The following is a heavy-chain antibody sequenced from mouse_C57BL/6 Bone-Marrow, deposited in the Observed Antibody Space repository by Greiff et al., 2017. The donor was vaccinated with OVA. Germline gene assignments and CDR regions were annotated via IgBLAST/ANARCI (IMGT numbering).Heavy chain of an antibody. CDR1: GYTFTSYW. CDR2: IDPSDSYT. Sequence: QVQLKQPGAELVRPGTSVKLSCKASGYTFTSYWMHWVKQRPGQGLEWIGVIDPSDSYTNYNQKFKGKATLTVDTSSSTAYMQLSSLTSEDSAVYYCARSPDYGSTSWYFDVWGTGTTVTVSS. D-gene: IGHD1-1*01. V-gene: IGHV1-59*01. CDR3: ARSPDYGSTSWYFDV. J-gene: IGHJ1*03.